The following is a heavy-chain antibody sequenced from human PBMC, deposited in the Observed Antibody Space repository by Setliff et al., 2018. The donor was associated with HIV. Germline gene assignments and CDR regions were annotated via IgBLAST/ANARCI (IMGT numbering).Heavy chain of an antibody. CDR1: GFTFDDYT. J-gene: IGHJ4*02. CDR3: AGSRGYFVKAD. V-gene: IGHV3-7*01. Sequence: PGGSLRLSCAASGFTFDDYTMHWVRQAPGKGLEWVANINQNGREKYYVDSVKGRFTISRDNAKNSLYLQMNSLRGEDTAVYYCAGSRGYFVKADWGQGTLVTVSS. D-gene: IGHD3-22*01. CDR2: INQNGREK.